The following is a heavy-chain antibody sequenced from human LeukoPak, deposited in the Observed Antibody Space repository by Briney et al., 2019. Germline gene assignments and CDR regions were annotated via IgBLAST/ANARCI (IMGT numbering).Heavy chain of an antibody. J-gene: IGHJ6*02. D-gene: IGHD4-17*01. CDR1: GFTFSSYG. V-gene: IGHV3-33*01. Sequence: VGSLRLSCAASGFTFSSYGMHWVRQAPGKGLEWVALIWYDGSNKYYADSVKGRFTISRDNSNNTLYLQMNSLRAEDTAVYYCARGTGNYYYGMDVWGQGTTVTVSS. CDR2: IWYDGSNK. CDR3: ARGTGNYYYGMDV.